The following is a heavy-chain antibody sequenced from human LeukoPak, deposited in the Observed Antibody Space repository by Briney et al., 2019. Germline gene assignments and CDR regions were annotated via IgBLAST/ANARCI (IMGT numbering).Heavy chain of an antibody. V-gene: IGHV3-48*01. CDR1: GFTFSSYS. Sequence: GGSLRLSCAASGFTFSSYSMNWVRQAPGKGLEWASYISSSSSTIYYADSVKGRLTISRDNAKNSLYLHMNSLRAEDTAVYYCARFGYFRAFDTWGQGTMVTVSS. CDR3: ARFGYFRAFDT. J-gene: IGHJ3*02. CDR2: ISSSSSTI. D-gene: IGHD5-12*01.